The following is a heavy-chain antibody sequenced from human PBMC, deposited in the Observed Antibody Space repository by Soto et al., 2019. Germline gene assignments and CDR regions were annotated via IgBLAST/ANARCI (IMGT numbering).Heavy chain of an antibody. CDR3: ATSNTTCPGCYS. D-gene: IGHD1-26*01. CDR2: IYHSGRT. CDR1: GGSISSSNW. V-gene: IGHV4-4*02. Sequence: SETLSLTCAVSGGSISSSNWWSLVRQSPGKGLEWIGEIYHSGRTNYNPSLQSRLTMSVEKSKNQFSLNLTSVTAADTAIYYCATSNTTCPGCYSWGQGTQVTVSS. J-gene: IGHJ5*02.